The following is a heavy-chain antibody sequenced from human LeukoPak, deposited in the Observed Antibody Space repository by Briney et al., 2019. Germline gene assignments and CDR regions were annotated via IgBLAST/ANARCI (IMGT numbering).Heavy chain of an antibody. CDR1: GFTFSRYG. CDR2: IRYGGTNK. Sequence: GGSLRLSCAASGFTFSRYGMHWVRQAPGKGLERVAFIRYGGTNKYYVDSVKGRFTISRDNSKNTLYLQMNSLRPEDTAVYYCAKDLREDWGNAFDIWGQGTMVTVSS. D-gene: IGHD3-16*01. V-gene: IGHV3-30*02. CDR3: AKDLREDWGNAFDI. J-gene: IGHJ3*02.